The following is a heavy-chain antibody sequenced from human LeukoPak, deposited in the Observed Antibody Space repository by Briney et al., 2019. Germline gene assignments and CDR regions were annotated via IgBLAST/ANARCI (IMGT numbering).Heavy chain of an antibody. CDR3: ARADYYDSSGYNDY. J-gene: IGHJ4*02. D-gene: IGHD3-22*01. Sequence: QPGGSLRLSCEASGFTFSAYAMTWVRQAPGKGLEWVSSIGSDNKPHYSESVKGRFAISRDNSKNTLYLQMTSLRAEDTAVYYCARADYYDSSGYNDYWGQGTLVTVSS. V-gene: IGHV3-23*05. CDR2: IGSDNKP. CDR1: GFTFSAYA.